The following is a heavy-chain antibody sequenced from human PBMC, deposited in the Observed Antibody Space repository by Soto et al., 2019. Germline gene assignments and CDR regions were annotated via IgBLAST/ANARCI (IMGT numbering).Heavy chain of an antibody. D-gene: IGHD3-22*01. Sequence: GGSLRLSCAASGFTFSSYAMSWVRQAPGKGLEWVSAISGRGGSTYYADSVKGRFTISRDNSKNTLYLQMNSLRAEDTAVYYCAKGSYDSSGYYPSGFDYWGQGTLVTVSS. CDR3: AKGSYDSSGYYPSGFDY. J-gene: IGHJ4*02. V-gene: IGHV3-23*01. CDR2: ISGRGGST. CDR1: GFTFSSYA.